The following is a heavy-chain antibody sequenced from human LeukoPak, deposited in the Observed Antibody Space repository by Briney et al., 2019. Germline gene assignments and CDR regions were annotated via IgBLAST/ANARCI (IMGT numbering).Heavy chain of an antibody. D-gene: IGHD3-3*01. CDR2: IYYSGST. Sequence: SETLSLTCTVSGGSISSGGYYWGWIRQHPGKGLEWIGYIYYSGSTYYNPSLKSRVTISVDTSKNQFSLKLSSVTAADTAVYYCARADYDFLAGLDYWGQGTLVTVSS. J-gene: IGHJ4*02. CDR1: GGSISSGGYY. V-gene: IGHV4-31*03. CDR3: ARADYDFLAGLDY.